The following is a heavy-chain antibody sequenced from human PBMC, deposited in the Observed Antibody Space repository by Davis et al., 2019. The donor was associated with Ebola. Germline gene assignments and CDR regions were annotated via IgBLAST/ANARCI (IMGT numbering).Heavy chain of an antibody. J-gene: IGHJ4*02. CDR1: GGSISSGDYY. CDR2: IYYSGST. V-gene: IGHV4-30-4*01. Sequence: MPSETLSLTCTVSGGSISSGDYYWSWIRQPPGKGLEWIGYIYYSGSTYYNPSLKSRVTISVDTSKNQFSLKLSSVTAADTAVYYCARHTYNEWELSPMDYWGQGTLVTVSS. CDR3: ARHTYNEWELSPMDY. D-gene: IGHD1-26*01.